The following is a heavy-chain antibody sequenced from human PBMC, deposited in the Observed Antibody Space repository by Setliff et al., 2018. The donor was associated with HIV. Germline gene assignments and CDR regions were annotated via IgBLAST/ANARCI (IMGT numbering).Heavy chain of an antibody. Sequence: PSETLSLTCTVSGGSIGSSSYYWVWIRQPPGKGLDWIGSFYLTESTNYNPTLKSRVTISGDTSRNQFSLKLSSVTAADTAVYYCARLRPRGPPTWGQGTMVTVSS. CDR1: GGSIGSSSYY. V-gene: IGHV4-39*07. D-gene: IGHD3-10*01. CDR2: FYLTEST. CDR3: ARLRPRGPPT. J-gene: IGHJ3*01.